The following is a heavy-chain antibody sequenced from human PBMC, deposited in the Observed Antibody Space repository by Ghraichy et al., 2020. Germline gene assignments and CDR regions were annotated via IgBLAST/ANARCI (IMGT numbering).Heavy chain of an antibody. D-gene: IGHD4-17*01. CDR3: ATGTQTTVTIFDY. CDR2: IFSGGST. V-gene: IGHV3-53*04. J-gene: IGHJ4*02. CDR1: GFTVSSNY. Sequence: LSITCAASGFTVSSNYVSWVRQTPGKGLEWVSVIFSGGSTYYADSVKGRFTISRHNSKNTLYLQMNSLRAEDTAVYYCATGTQTTVTIFDYWGQGTLVTVSS.